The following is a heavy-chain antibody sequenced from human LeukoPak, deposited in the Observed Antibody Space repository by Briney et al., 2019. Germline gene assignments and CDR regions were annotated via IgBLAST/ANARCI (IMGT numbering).Heavy chain of an antibody. CDR1: GYTFTSYY. V-gene: IGHV1-2*02. J-gene: IGHJ4*02. CDR2: MNPNSGGT. Sequence: ASVKVSCKASGYTFTSYYMHWVRQAPGQGLEWMGWMNPNSGGTNYAQKFQGRVTMTRDTSISTAYMELSRLRSDDTAVYYCARVAGLCYHSSGYPLDPLGYWGQGTLVTVSS. CDR3: ARVAGLCYHSSGYPLDPLGY. D-gene: IGHD3-22*01.